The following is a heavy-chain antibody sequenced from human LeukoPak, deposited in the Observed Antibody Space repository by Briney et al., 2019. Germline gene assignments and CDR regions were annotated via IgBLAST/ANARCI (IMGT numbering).Heavy chain of an antibody. J-gene: IGHJ6*03. V-gene: IGHV4-59*13. CDR1: VGPISRYH. CDR3: ARYGCSSTSCFTYYYYYMDV. CDR2: IYYCGST. D-gene: IGHD2-2*02. Sequence: WETLSLPCSVSVGPISRYHWRWIRQPPGKGVEWIGYIYYCGSTNYNPSLKSRVTISVVTSKSQFSLKLSSVTAADTAVYYCARYGCSSTSCFTYYYYYMDVWGKGTTVTVSS.